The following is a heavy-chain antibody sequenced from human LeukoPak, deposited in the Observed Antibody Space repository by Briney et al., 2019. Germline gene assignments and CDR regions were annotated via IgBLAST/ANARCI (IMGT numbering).Heavy chain of an antibody. CDR3: ARVVGYGSGATPRGVYFDY. CDR2: IYYSGST. Sequence: PSETLSLTCTVSGGSISSSSYYWGWIRQPPGKGLEWIGSIYYSGSTYYNPSLKSRVTISVDTSKNQFSLKLSSVTAADTAVYYCARVVGYGSGATPRGVYFDYWSQGTLVTVSS. D-gene: IGHD3-10*01. V-gene: IGHV4-39*07. CDR1: GGSISSSSYY. J-gene: IGHJ4*02.